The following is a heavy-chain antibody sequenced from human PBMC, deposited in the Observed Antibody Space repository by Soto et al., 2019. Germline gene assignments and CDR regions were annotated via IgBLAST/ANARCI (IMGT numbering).Heavy chain of an antibody. D-gene: IGHD6-6*01. CDR2: ISAHNGNT. CDR3: ARGRDGDY. Sequence: QVHLVQSGAEVKKPGASVKVSCKGSGYGFTTYGITWVRQAPGQGLEWMAWISAHNGNTNYAQKLQGRVTVTRDTSTSTAYMKLRSLRSDGTAVYYCARGRDGDYWAKGALVTVSS. J-gene: IGHJ4*02. CDR1: GYGFTTYG. V-gene: IGHV1-18*01.